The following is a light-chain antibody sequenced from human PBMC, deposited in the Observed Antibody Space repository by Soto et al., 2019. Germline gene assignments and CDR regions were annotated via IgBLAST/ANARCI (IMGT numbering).Light chain of an antibody. CDR2: ATS. Sequence: DIQMTQSPSSLSASVGDMVTLTCRASQGIRNYLAWYQQKPGKVPKLLIYATSTRATGIPARFSGSGSGTEFTLTISSLQSEDFAVYFCQQYDDWPITFGQGTRLEIK. CDR1: QGIRNY. CDR3: QQYDDWPIT. J-gene: IGKJ5*01. V-gene: IGKV1-27*01.